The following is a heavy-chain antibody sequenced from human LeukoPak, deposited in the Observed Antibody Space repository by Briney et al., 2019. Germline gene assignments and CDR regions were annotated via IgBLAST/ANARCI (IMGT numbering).Heavy chain of an antibody. CDR2: VSYDGTNK. D-gene: IGHD3-22*01. Sequence: GGSLRLSCAASGFTFGSYAIHWVRQAPGRGLEWVAAVSYDGTNKYYADSVKGRFTISRDNSKNTLYLQMNSLRAEDTAVYYCAKDHYYDSSGYYAADDAFDIWGQGTMVTVSS. V-gene: IGHV3-30-3*01. CDR1: GFTFGSYA. J-gene: IGHJ3*02. CDR3: AKDHYYDSSGYYAADDAFDI.